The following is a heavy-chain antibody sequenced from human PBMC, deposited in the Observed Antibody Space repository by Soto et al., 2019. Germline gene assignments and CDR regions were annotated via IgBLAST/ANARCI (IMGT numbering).Heavy chain of an antibody. J-gene: IGHJ5*02. V-gene: IGHV3-30*18. Sequence: QVPLVESGGGVVQPGRSLRLSCAASGFTFSSYGMHWVLQAPGKGLEWVAVISYDGSNKDYADAVKSRFPISRDNSKNTVYLQMYSLRAEDTAVYYCAKESYYDFWSGRGWFDPWGQGTLVTVSS. D-gene: IGHD3-3*01. CDR3: AKESYYDFWSGRGWFDP. CDR2: ISYDGSNK. CDR1: GFTFSSYG.